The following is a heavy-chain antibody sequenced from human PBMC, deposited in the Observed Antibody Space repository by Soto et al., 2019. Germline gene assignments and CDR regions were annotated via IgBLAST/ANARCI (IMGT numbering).Heavy chain of an antibody. J-gene: IGHJ6*02. CDR1: GFTVISNY. CDR3: AGTTGIYYYYGMDV. CDR2: IYSGGST. V-gene: IGHV3-53*01. Sequence: TGGSLRLSCAASGFTVISNYMSWVRQAPGKGLEWVSVIYSGGSTYYADSVKGRFTISRDNSKNTLYLQMNSLRAEDTAVYYCAGTTGIYYYYGMDVWGQGTTVTVSS. D-gene: IGHD3-10*01.